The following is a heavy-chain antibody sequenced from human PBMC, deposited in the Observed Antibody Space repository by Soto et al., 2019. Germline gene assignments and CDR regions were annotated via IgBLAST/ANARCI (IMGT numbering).Heavy chain of an antibody. Sequence: SVKVSCKASGGTFSSYAISWVRQAPGQGLEWMGGIIPIFGTANYAQKFQGRVTITADESTSTAYMELSSLRSEDTAVYYCARDVDYGDYGGSDYWGQGTLVTVSS. CDR2: IIPIFGTA. D-gene: IGHD4-17*01. V-gene: IGHV1-69*13. J-gene: IGHJ4*02. CDR1: GGTFSSYA. CDR3: ARDVDYGDYGGSDY.